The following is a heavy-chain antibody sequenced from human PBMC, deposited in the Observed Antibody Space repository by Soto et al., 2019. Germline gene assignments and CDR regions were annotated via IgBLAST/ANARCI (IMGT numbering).Heavy chain of an antibody. V-gene: IGHV3-13*01. J-gene: IGHJ6*02. CDR1: GVTFSTYH. Sequence: PGGSLILSCAASGVTFSTYHIHWGRQVTGKRLEWVSAIGTAGDTYYPGSVKGRFTISRENAKNPLYLQMNSLRAEDTAVYYCARFSLTGRRIAVAGTDGMDVWGQGTTVTVSS. CDR3: ARFSLTGRRIAVAGTDGMDV. D-gene: IGHD6-19*01. CDR2: IGTAGDT.